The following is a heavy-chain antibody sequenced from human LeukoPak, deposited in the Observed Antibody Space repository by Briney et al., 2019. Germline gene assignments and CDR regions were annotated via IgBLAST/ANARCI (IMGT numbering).Heavy chain of an antibody. CDR3: AREAVTIFALVRTQTTKSPHRFDP. Sequence: ASVKVSCKASGYTFTGYHMHWVRQAPGQGLEWMGIINPSGGSTNYAQNFQGRVTMTRDMSTSTVYMELSSLRSEDTAVYYCAREAVTIFALVRTQTTKSPHRFDPWGQGTLVTVSS. CDR2: INPSGGST. V-gene: IGHV1-46*01. J-gene: IGHJ5*02. CDR1: GYTFTGYH. D-gene: IGHD3/OR15-3a*01.